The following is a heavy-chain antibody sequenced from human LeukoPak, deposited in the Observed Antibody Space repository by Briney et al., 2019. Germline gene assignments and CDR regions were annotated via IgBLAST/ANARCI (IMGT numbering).Heavy chain of an antibody. Sequence: GGSLRLSCAASGFTFSSYSMNWVRQAPGKGLEWVSFIIGSGDLIYYADSVKGRFTISRDNAKNSMYLQMNRLRSDDTAVYYCARLHPVITFGGVPLGSFDIWGQGTMVTVSS. J-gene: IGHJ3*02. V-gene: IGHV3-48*04. CDR3: ARLHPVITFGGVPLGSFDI. CDR2: IIGSGDLI. CDR1: GFTFSSYS. D-gene: IGHD3-16*01.